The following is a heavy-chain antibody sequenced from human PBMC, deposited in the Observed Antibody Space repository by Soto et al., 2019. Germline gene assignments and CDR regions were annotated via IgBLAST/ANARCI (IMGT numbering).Heavy chain of an antibody. CDR3: ATTRIVDTARVHNCYFDL. J-gene: IGHJ2*01. Sequence: ASVKVSCKASGYTFTSYGISWVRQAPGQGLEWMGWISAYNGNTNYAQKLQGRVTMTTDTSTSTAYMELRSLRSDDTAVYYCATTRIVDTARVHNCYFDLRGRGTLVPGSS. V-gene: IGHV1-18*01. D-gene: IGHD5-18*01. CDR1: GYTFTSYG. CDR2: ISAYNGNT.